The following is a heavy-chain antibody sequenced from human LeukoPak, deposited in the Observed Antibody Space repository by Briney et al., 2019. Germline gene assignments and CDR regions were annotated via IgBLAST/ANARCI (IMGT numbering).Heavy chain of an antibody. CDR1: GFNFNDKA. V-gene: IGHV3-9*01. D-gene: IGHD6-19*01. J-gene: IGHJ4*02. Sequence: GGSLRLSCVASGFNFNDKAMLCVREAPGEGLECVSSISWNSDFIDYADSVKGRFTVSRDNAKTPLYLQMNSVRDEDTAFYYCAKTPYSSGRSPFDYWGQGTLVTVSS. CDR2: ISWNSDFI. CDR3: AKTPYSSGRSPFDY.